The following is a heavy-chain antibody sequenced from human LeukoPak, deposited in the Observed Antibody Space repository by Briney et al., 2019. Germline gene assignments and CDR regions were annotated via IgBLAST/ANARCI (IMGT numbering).Heavy chain of an antibody. CDR1: GDSISRGHW. J-gene: IGHJ4*02. D-gene: IGHD2-21*01. Sequence: SGTLSLTCAVSGDSISRGHWWNWVRQPPGKGLEWIGEIFHTGNTNYNPSLKSRVTMSVGKSKNQFSPNLTSVTATDTAVYYCARNHDWAFDYWGQGTLATVSS. CDR2: IFHTGNT. CDR3: ARNHDWAFDY. V-gene: IGHV4-4*02.